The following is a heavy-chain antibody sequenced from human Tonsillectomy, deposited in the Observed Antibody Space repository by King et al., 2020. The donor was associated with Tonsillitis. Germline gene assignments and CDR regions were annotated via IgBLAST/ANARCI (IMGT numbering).Heavy chain of an antibody. Sequence: EVQLVESGGGLVQPGGSLRLSCAASGFTFSSYAMTWVRQAPGKGLEWVSAISGSGGSTYYADSVKDRFTISRDNPKNTLYLQMNSLRAEDTALYYCAKGGRYCSSTSCYTGWYLDLWGRGTLVTVSS. CDR2: ISGSGGST. CDR3: AKGGRYCSSTSCYTGWYLDL. V-gene: IGHV3-23*04. CDR1: GFTFSSYA. J-gene: IGHJ2*01. D-gene: IGHD2-2*02.